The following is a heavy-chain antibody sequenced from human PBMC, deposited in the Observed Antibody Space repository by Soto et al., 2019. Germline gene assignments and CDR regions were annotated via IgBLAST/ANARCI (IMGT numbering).Heavy chain of an antibody. V-gene: IGHV3-30*03. CDR3: ATGQYCSGGSCYFSPSDY. J-gene: IGHJ4*02. Sequence: QVQLVESGGGVVQPGRSLRLSCGASGFTFSSYGMHWVRQAPGKGLEWVAGISYDGSYESYADSVKGRCTISRDNSKNTLYVQMNSLRAEDTAVYYCATGQYCSGGSCYFSPSDYWGQGTLVTVSS. D-gene: IGHD2-15*01. CDR2: ISYDGSYE. CDR1: GFTFSSYG.